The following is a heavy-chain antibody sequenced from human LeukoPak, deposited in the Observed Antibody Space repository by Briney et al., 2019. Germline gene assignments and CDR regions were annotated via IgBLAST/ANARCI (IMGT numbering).Heavy chain of an antibody. D-gene: IGHD3-16*01. Sequence: GGSLRLSCAASGFTFSSYWMSWVLQAPGKGLEWVANIKQDGSEKYYVDSVKGRFTISRDNAKNSLYLQMNSLRAEDAAVYYCAREPYDYVWGSSIDYWGQGTLVTVSS. V-gene: IGHV3-7*01. CDR3: AREPYDYVWGSSIDY. CDR1: GFTFSSYW. J-gene: IGHJ4*02. CDR2: IKQDGSEK.